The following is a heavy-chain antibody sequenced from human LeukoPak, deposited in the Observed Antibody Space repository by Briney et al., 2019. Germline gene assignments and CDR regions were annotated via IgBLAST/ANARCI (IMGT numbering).Heavy chain of an antibody. CDR1: GFTFSDYE. CDR2: ISTSGSTT. J-gene: IGHJ4*02. Sequence: PVGSLRLSCAASGFTFSDYEINWVRQAPGKGLEWVSCISTSGSTTYYADSVKGRFTISRDDAKNSLYLQMNGLRAEDTAVYYCAREFYGRGDSWGQGALVIVSS. V-gene: IGHV3-48*03. D-gene: IGHD3-10*01. CDR3: AREFYGRGDS.